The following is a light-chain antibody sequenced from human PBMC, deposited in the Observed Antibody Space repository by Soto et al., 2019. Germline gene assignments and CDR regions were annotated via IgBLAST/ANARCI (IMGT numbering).Light chain of an antibody. CDR1: SSDVGGYNY. CDR2: EVT. V-gene: IGLV2-14*01. CDR3: SSYTSSNILV. J-gene: IGLJ3*02. Sequence: QYALTQPASVSGSPGQSITISCSGTSSDVGGYNYVSWYQQHPGKAPKPMIYEVTNRPSGISNRFSGSKSGNTASLTISGLQPDDEADYYCSSYTSSNILVFGGGTKLTVL.